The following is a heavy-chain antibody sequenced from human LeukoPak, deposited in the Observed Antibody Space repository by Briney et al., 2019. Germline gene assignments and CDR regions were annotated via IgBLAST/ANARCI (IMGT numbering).Heavy chain of an antibody. V-gene: IGHV5-51*01. J-gene: IGHJ4*02. Sequence: GESLKISCKGSGYSFTSYWIGWVRQMPGKGLEWMGIIYPGDSDTRYSPSFQGQVTISADKSISTAYLQWSSLKASDTAMYYCARGDCSGGSCYSKLFDYWGQGTLVTVSS. D-gene: IGHD2-15*01. CDR1: GYSFTSYW. CDR2: IYPGDSDT. CDR3: ARGDCSGGSCYSKLFDY.